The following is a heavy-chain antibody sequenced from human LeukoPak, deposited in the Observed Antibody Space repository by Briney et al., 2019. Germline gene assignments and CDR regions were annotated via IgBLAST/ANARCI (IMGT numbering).Heavy chain of an antibody. J-gene: IGHJ4*02. CDR3: ARDWGSIKVITDY. CDR1: GSTFTSYG. D-gene: IGHD3-16*01. Sequence: GASVKVSCKATGSTFTSYGISWVRHAPGQGLEWMGWISSNSDNTNYAQKLQGRVTMTTDTSTSTAYMELRSLRSDDTAVYYCARDWGSIKVITDYWGQGTLVTVSS. V-gene: IGHV1-18*01. CDR2: ISSNSDNT.